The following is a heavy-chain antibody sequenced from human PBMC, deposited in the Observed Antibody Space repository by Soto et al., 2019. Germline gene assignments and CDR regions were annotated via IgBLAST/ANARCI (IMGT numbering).Heavy chain of an antibody. V-gene: IGHV1-18*01. J-gene: IGHJ6*02. D-gene: IGHD3-3*01. CDR1: GFTFTNYA. CDR2: ISAYSGDT. CDR3: ARDGRAFSIFGETMDV. Sequence: SVKVSCKTSGFTFTNYAINWVRQAPGQGLQWMGWISAYSGDTKYAQRFQDRLTVTTDPSTTTAYMELRSLRSDDTAVYYCARDGRAFSIFGETMDVWGQGTTVTVSS.